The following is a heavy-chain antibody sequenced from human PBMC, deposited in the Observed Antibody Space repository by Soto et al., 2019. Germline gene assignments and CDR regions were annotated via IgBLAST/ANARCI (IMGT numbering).Heavy chain of an antibody. D-gene: IGHD1-26*01. CDR3: ARDRGGNYYGYYYGMDV. Sequence: PGGSLRLSCAASGFTFSSYAMHWVRQAPGKGLEWVAVISYDGSNKYYADSVKGRFTISRDNSKNTLYLQMNSLRAEDTAVYYCARDRGGNYYGYYYGMDVWGQGTTVTVSS. CDR1: GFTFSSYA. V-gene: IGHV3-30-3*01. CDR2: ISYDGSNK. J-gene: IGHJ6*02.